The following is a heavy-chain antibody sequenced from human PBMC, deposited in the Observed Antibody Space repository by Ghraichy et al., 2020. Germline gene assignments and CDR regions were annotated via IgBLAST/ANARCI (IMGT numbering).Heavy chain of an antibody. J-gene: IGHJ6*02. Sequence: GGSLRLSCAASGFIFSNYAMNWVHQAPGKGLEWVSGISGSAVSTFYAGSVQGRVTISRDNSKNTVYLQMSNLRAEDTAVYYCAKDLVGMRYGMDVWGQGTTVTVSS. CDR3: AKDLVGMRYGMDV. D-gene: IGHD2-8*01. CDR1: GFIFSNYA. CDR2: ISGSAVST. V-gene: IGHV3-23*01.